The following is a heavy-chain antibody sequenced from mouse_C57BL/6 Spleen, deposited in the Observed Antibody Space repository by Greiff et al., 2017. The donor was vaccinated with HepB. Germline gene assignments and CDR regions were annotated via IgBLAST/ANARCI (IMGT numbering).Heavy chain of an antibody. CDR2: INPNNGGT. Sequence: EVQLQQSGPELVKPGASVKISCKASGYTFTDYYMNWVKQSHGKSLEWIGDINPNNGGTSYNQKFKGKATLTVDKSSSTAYMELRSLTSEDSAVYYCARRGKLGLSMDYWGQGTSVTVSS. V-gene: IGHV1-26*01. CDR3: ARRGKLGLSMDY. D-gene: IGHD4-1*01. J-gene: IGHJ4*01. CDR1: GYTFTDYY.